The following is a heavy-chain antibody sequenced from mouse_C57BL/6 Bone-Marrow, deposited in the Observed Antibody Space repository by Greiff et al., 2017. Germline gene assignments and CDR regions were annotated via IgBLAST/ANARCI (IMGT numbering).Heavy chain of an antibody. CDR2: IYPGSGST. D-gene: IGHD2-3*01. J-gene: IGHJ4*01. Sequence: QVQLQQPGAELVKPGASVKMSCKASGYTFTSYWITWVKQRPGQGLEWIGDIYPGSGSTNYNEKFKSKATLTVDTSSSTAYMQLSSLTSEDSAVYYWARWVLRLDYAMDYWGQGTSVTVSS. CDR1: GYTFTSYW. V-gene: IGHV1-55*01. CDR3: ARWVLRLDYAMDY.